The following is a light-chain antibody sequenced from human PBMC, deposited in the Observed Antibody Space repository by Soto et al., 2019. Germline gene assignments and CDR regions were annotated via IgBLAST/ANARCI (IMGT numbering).Light chain of an antibody. CDR3: QQSYSTPRT. J-gene: IGKJ1*01. CDR2: AAS. Sequence: DIQMTQSPSSLSASVGDRVTITCRASQSISSYLNWYQQKPGKAPKLLIYAASSLQSGVPSRFSGSGFGSDFTLTISSLQPEDIATYYCQQSYSTPRTFGHGTKVEIK. V-gene: IGKV1-39*01. CDR1: QSISSY.